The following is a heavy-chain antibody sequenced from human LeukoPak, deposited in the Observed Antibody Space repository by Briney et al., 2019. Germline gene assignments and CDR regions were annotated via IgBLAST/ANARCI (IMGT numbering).Heavy chain of an antibody. D-gene: IGHD5-18*01. V-gene: IGHV3-48*03. J-gene: IGHJ4*02. Sequence: GGSLRLSCVAAGFTFSDYAMNWGRQAPGKGLEWISYIGRSDSTIYYTDSVKGRFTISRDNAKNSLHLQMNSLRAADTAVYYCVRPGGYIHGYVRYWGQGTLVTVSS. CDR1: GFTFSDYA. CDR2: IGRSDSTI. CDR3: VRPGGYIHGYVRY.